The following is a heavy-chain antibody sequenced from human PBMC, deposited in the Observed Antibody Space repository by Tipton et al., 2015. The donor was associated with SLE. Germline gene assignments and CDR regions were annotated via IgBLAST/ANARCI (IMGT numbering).Heavy chain of an antibody. D-gene: IGHD3-22*01. V-gene: IGHV4-59*01. CDR2: IYYSGST. CDR3: ARAYYYDSSGYPGGFQH. CDR1: GGSISSYY. Sequence: TLSLTCAVYGGSISSYYWSWIRQPPGKGLEWIGYIYYSGSTNYNPSLKSRVTISVDTSKNQFSLKLSSVTAADTAVYYCARAYYYDSSGYPGGFQHWGQGTLVTVSS. J-gene: IGHJ1*01.